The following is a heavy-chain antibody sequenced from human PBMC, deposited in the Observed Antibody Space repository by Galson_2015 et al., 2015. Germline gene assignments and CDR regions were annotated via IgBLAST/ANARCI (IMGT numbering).Heavy chain of an antibody. CDR1: GYTFTTYA. CDR3: AKAAGPYISGWYYFDY. D-gene: IGHD6-19*01. Sequence: SVKVSCKASGYTFTTYALHWLRQAPGQRPEWMGWINAGNGNTKFSQIFQGRVTITRDKSATTAYMELTNLTSEDTAVYFCAKAAGPYISGWYYFDYWGQGTLVTVSS. CDR2: INAGNGNT. J-gene: IGHJ4*02. V-gene: IGHV1-3*01.